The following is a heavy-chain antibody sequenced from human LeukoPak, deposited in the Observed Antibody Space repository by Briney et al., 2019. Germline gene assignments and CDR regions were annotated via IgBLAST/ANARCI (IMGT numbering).Heavy chain of an antibody. CDR3: ARDGKRGATEDY. CDR1: GGTFSSYA. V-gene: IGHV1-69*13. J-gene: IGHJ4*02. D-gene: IGHD1-26*01. CDR2: IIPIFGTA. Sequence: SVKVSCKASGGTFSSYAISWVRQAPGQGLEWMGGIIPIFGTANYAQKFQGRVTITADESTSTAYMELSSLRSEDTAVYYCARDGKRGATEDYWGQGTLVTVSS.